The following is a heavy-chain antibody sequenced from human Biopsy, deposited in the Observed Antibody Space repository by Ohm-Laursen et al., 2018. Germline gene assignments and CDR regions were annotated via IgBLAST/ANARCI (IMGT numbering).Heavy chain of an antibody. CDR2: IIPIFNTP. D-gene: IGHD1-14*01. CDR1: GGTFSNYG. J-gene: IGHJ6*02. V-gene: IGHV1-69*06. CDR3: ARDTELLSIGLDYNFGMVV. Sequence: GASVKVSCKAPGGTFSNYGVNWVRQAPGQGLEWMGGIIPIFNTPKYAQRFQGRVTITADRSTTTAYMELSSLRSEDTAVYYCARDTELLSIGLDYNFGMVVWGQGTTVTVSS.